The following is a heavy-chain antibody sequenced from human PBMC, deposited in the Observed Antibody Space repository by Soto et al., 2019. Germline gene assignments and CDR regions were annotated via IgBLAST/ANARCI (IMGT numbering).Heavy chain of an antibody. Sequence: SETLSLTCAVYGESFSGNYLSWIRQPPGKGLEWIGYIYYSGSTNYNPSLKSRVTISVDTSKNQFSLKLSSVTAADTAVYYCARRWGSNFDYWGQGTLVTVSS. D-gene: IGHD7-27*01. CDR2: IYYSGST. V-gene: IGHV4-59*01. J-gene: IGHJ4*02. CDR3: ARRWGSNFDY. CDR1: GESFSGNY.